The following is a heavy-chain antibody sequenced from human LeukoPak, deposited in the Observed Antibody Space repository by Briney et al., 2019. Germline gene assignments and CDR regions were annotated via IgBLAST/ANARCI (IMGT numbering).Heavy chain of an antibody. D-gene: IGHD3-3*01. CDR2: IIPIFGTT. Sequence: SVKVSFKASGGTFSSYAISWVRQAPGQGLEWMGGIIPIFGTTNYAQKFQGRVTITADKSTSTAYMELTSLRSEDTAVYYCARSLLRFLEWSYRSYYYYYMDVWGKGTTVTVSS. CDR1: GGTFSSYA. CDR3: ARSLLRFLEWSYRSYYYYYMDV. J-gene: IGHJ6*03. V-gene: IGHV1-69*06.